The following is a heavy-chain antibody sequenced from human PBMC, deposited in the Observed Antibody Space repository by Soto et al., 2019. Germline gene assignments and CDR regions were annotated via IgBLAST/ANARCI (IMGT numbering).Heavy chain of an antibody. D-gene: IGHD3-22*01. V-gene: IGHV1-18*01. CDR1: GYTFTSYG. J-gene: IGHJ6*02. Sequence: APVEISCKASGYTFTSYGISWARQATGQGLEWMGWISAYNGNTNYAQKLQGRVTMTTDTSTSTAYMELRSLRSDDTAVYYCARGGYYDSSGYYLYYYYGMDVWGQGTTVTVSS. CDR3: ARGGYYDSSGYYLYYYYGMDV. CDR2: ISAYNGNT.